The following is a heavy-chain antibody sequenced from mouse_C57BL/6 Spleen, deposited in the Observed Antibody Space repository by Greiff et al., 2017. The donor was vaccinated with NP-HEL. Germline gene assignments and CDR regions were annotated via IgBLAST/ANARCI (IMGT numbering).Heavy chain of an antibody. CDR3: ARQVPSFYGSSNYAMDY. D-gene: IGHD1-1*01. CDR1: GFTFSSYG. Sequence: EVQLVESGGDLVKPGGSLKLSCAASGFTFSSYGMSWVRQTPDKRLEWVATISSGGSYTYYPDSVQGRFTISRDNAKNTLYLQMSSLKSEDTAMYYCARQVPSFYGSSNYAMDYWGQGTSVTVSS. J-gene: IGHJ4*01. CDR2: ISSGGSYT. V-gene: IGHV5-6*01.